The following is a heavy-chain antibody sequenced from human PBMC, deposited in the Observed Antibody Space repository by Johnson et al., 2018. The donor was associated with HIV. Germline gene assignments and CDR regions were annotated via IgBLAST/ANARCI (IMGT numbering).Heavy chain of an antibody. J-gene: IGHJ3*02. D-gene: IGHD6-13*01. CDR3: AGGEQLVHLGAFDI. CDR1: GFTFSTYA. Sequence: VQLVESGGGVVQPGRSLRLSCVASGFTFSTYAMHWVRQAPGKGLEWVSAISGSGGSTYYADSVKGRFTISRDNSKNTLYLQMNSLRAEDTAVYYCAGGEQLVHLGAFDIWGQGTMVTVSS. V-gene: IGHV3-23*04. CDR2: ISGSGGST.